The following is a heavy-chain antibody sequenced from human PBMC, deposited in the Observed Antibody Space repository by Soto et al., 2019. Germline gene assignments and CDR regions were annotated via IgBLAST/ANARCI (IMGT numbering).Heavy chain of an antibody. CDR1: GYTFTSYY. CDR2: ISAYNGNT. V-gene: IGHV1-18*04. J-gene: IGHJ5*02. CDR3: AREGNVVQRWFDP. D-gene: IGHD1-1*01. Sequence: ASVKVSCKASGYTFTSYYMHWVRQAPGQGLEWMGWISAYNGNTNYAQKLQGRVTMTTDTSTSTAYMELRSLRSDDTAVYYCAREGNVVQRWFDPWGQGTLVTVSS.